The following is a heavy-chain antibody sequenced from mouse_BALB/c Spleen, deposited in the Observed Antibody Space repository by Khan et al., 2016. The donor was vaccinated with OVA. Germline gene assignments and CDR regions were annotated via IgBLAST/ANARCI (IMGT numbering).Heavy chain of an antibody. J-gene: IGHJ3*01. Sequence: VQLKQSGPELMKPGASVKISCKASGYSFTSYYIHWVMQSHGKSLEWIGYIDPFSGGTTYNQNFKGKATLTVDKSSSTAYILLSNLTSEDSAVYYCTRHGYVAWFTYWGQGTLVTVSA. CDR2: IDPFSGGT. CDR1: GYSFTSYY. D-gene: IGHD2-2*01. V-gene: IGHV1S135*01. CDR3: TRHGYVAWFTY.